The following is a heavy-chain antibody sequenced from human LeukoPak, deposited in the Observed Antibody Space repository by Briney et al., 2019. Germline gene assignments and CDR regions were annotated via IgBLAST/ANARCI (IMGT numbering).Heavy chain of an antibody. Sequence: GGSLRLSCAASGFTFRSYAMHWVRQAPGKGLEWVAFISYDGSNKYYADSVKGRFTISRDNSKNTLYLQMNSLRAEDTAVYYCASSYYYGSGSYYIPGAFDIWGQGTMVTVSS. CDR2: ISYDGSNK. CDR3: ASSYYYGSGSYYIPGAFDI. CDR1: GFTFRSYA. D-gene: IGHD3-10*01. V-gene: IGHV3-30-3*01. J-gene: IGHJ3*02.